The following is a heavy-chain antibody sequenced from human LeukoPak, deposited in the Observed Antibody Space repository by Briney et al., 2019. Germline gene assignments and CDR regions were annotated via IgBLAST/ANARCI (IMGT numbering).Heavy chain of an antibody. Sequence: SETLSLTCSVSGGSISTYDRSWIRQPPGKGLGWIGYIYYSGSTNYNPSLKSRVTISVDTSKNQFSLKLSSVTAADTAVYYCARGGGAVVVPAALDYWGQGTLVTVSS. V-gene: IGHV4-59*01. D-gene: IGHD2-2*01. J-gene: IGHJ4*02. CDR2: IYYSGST. CDR1: GGSISTYD. CDR3: ARGGGAVVVPAALDY.